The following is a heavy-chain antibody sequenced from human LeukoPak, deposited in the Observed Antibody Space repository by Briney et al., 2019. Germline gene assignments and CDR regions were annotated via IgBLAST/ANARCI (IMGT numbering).Heavy chain of an antibody. Sequence: GGSLRLSCAASGFTFEDYAMHWVRQAPGKGLEWVSGISWNSDTIRYSDSVKGRFTISRDNADNSLYLQMNSLRGEDTSLYYCSRDRMEGGYSPSDYWGQGTPVTVSS. CDR3: SRDRMEGGYSPSDY. D-gene: IGHD5-18*01. CDR1: GFTFEDYA. V-gene: IGHV3-9*01. J-gene: IGHJ4*02. CDR2: ISWNSDTI.